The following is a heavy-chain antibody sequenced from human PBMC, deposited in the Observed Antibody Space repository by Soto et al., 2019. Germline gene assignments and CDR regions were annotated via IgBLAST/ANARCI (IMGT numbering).Heavy chain of an antibody. CDR1: GYTFTSYD. D-gene: IGHD1-7*01. Sequence: GASVKVSCKASGYTFTSYDINWVRQATGQGLEWMGWMNPNSGNTGYAQKFQGRVTMTRNTSISTAYMELSSLRSEDTAVYYCARGLMGITGTTLDFGDWGQGTLVTVSS. CDR3: ARGLMGITGTTLDFGD. V-gene: IGHV1-8*01. J-gene: IGHJ4*02. CDR2: MNPNSGNT.